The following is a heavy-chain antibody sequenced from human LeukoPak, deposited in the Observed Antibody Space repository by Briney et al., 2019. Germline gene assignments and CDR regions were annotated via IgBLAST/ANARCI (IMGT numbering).Heavy chain of an antibody. CDR1: GGSISSSSYH. CDR2: IYFSGST. CDR3: ARTYCSFTSCYLYWYFDL. D-gene: IGHD2-2*01. J-gene: IGHJ2*01. Sequence: SETLSLTCTVSGGSISSSSYHWGWIRQPPGKGLEGIGNIYFSGSTYYNPSLKSRVTISVDMSKNQFSLKLSSVTAADTAVYYCARTYCSFTSCYLYWYFDLWGRGTLVTVSS. V-gene: IGHV4-39*01.